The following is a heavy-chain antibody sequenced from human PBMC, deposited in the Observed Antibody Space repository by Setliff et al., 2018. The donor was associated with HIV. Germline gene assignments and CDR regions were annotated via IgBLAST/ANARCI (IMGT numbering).Heavy chain of an antibody. CDR3: ARDQLYTKATFDV. CDR2: IKEDGSEK. J-gene: IGHJ3*01. V-gene: IGHV3-7*01. CDR1: EFTYNKYW. Sequence: GGSVRLSCAASEFTYNKYWMGWVRQAPGKGLEWVANIKEDGSEKYYVDSVKGRFTISRDNAKNSLYLQMNSLRAEDTVVYYCARDQLYTKATFDVWGQGTLVTVSS. D-gene: IGHD3-16*02.